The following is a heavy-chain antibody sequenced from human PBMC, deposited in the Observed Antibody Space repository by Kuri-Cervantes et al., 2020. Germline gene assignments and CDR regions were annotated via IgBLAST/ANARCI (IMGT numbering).Heavy chain of an antibody. Sequence: GGSLRLSCAASGFTFSSYAMHWVRQAPGKGLEWVAVIWYDGSNKYYADSVKGRFTISRDNSKNTLYLQMNSLRAEDTAVYYCAKDLHLAAGFDYWGQGTLVTVPS. CDR1: GFTFSSYA. CDR3: AKDLHLAAGFDY. J-gene: IGHJ4*02. V-gene: IGHV3-30*02. CDR2: IWYDGSNK. D-gene: IGHD6-13*01.